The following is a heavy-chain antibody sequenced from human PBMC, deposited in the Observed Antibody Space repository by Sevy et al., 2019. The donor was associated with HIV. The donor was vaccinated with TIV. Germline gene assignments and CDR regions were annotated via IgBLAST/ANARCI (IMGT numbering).Heavy chain of an antibody. CDR1: GFTFSSYG. D-gene: IGHD1-26*01. V-gene: IGHV3-30*18. J-gene: IGHJ5*02. CDR3: AKEPSTGSYVRWFDP. CDR2: ISPDGSKK. Sequence: GGSLRLSCAASGFTFSSYGMHWVRQAPGKGLEWVAVISPDGSKKYYADSVKGRFTLSRDNSKNTVYLQMNSLRAEDTAVYYCAKEPSTGSYVRWFDPWGQGTLVTVSS.